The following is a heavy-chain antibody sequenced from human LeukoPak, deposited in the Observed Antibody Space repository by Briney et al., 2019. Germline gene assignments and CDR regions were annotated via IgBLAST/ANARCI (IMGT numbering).Heavy chain of an antibody. D-gene: IGHD1-26*01. J-gene: IGHJ4*02. Sequence: SETLSLTCTVSDYSITSVYNWDWIRQPPGKGLECIGSIHHSGSTDYNTSLKRRVIISVDTSKNQSSLNMRSVTAADTALYYRARRSGSYKVADYFDYWGQGTQVTVSS. CDR3: ARRSGSYKVADYFDY. CDR2: IHHSGST. CDR1: DYSITSVYN. V-gene: IGHV4-38-2*02.